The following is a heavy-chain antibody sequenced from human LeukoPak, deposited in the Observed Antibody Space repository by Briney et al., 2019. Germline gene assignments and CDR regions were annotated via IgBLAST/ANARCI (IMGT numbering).Heavy chain of an antibody. CDR2: ISSSSYI. D-gene: IGHD5-18*01. Sequence: GGSLRPSCAASGFTFSSYSMNWVRQAPGKGLEWVSSISSSSYIYYADSVKGRFTISRDNAKNSLYLQMNSLRAEDTAVYYCARRVDTAMAAADYWGQGTLVTVSS. CDR3: ARRVDTAMAAADY. J-gene: IGHJ4*02. V-gene: IGHV3-21*01. CDR1: GFTFSSYS.